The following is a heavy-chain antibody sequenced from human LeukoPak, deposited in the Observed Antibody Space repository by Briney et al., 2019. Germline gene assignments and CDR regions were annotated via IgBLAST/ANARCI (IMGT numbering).Heavy chain of an antibody. J-gene: IGHJ4*02. V-gene: IGHV4-59*01. Sequence: PSETLSLTCSFSGGSISTYYWSWIRQSPGKGLEWIGHIYSSGNTNYNSSLKSRVTISVDTSKSQFSLRLSYVTATDTAVYYCARLRWQLVGPYFDYWGQGILVTVSS. CDR1: GGSISTYY. CDR2: IYSSGNT. CDR3: ARLRWQLVGPYFDY. D-gene: IGHD1-26*01.